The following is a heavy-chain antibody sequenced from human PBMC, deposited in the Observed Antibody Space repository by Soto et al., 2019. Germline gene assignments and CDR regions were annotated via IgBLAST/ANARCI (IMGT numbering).Heavy chain of an antibody. J-gene: IGHJ5*02. V-gene: IGHV3-74*01. CDR1: GFTFSSYW. Sequence: EVQLVESGGGLVQPGGSLRLSCAASGFTFSSYWMHWVRQAPGKGLVWVSRINSDGSTTSYADSVKGRFTISRDNAKNTLYLQMNSVRAEDTAVYYCARVAYGDYWFDPWGLGTLVTVSS. CDR2: INSDGSTT. D-gene: IGHD4-17*01. CDR3: ARVAYGDYWFDP.